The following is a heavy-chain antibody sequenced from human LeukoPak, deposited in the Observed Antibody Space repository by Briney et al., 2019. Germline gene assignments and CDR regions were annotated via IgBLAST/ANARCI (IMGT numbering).Heavy chain of an antibody. Sequence: ASVKVSCKASGYTFIGYYMHWVRQAPGQGLEWMGWINPNSGGTNYAQKFQGRVTMTRDTSISTAYMELSRLRSDDTAVYYCARARYCSSTSCSNWFDPWGQGTLVTVSS. J-gene: IGHJ5*02. CDR3: ARARYCSSTSCSNWFDP. D-gene: IGHD2-2*01. CDR1: GYTFIGYY. V-gene: IGHV1-2*02. CDR2: INPNSGGT.